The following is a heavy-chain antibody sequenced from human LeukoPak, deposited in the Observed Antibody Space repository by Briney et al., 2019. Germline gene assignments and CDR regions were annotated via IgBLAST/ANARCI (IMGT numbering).Heavy chain of an antibody. D-gene: IGHD3-9*01. J-gene: IGHJ4*02. CDR1: GGSFSGYY. CDR3: ARGVTLYDILTGYYYFDY. V-gene: IGHV4-34*01. CDR2: INHSGST. Sequence: SETLSLTCAVYGGSFSGYYWSWIRQPPGKGLEWIGEINHSGSTNYNPSLKSRVTISVDTSKNQFSLKLSSVTAADTAVYYCARGVTLYDILTGYYYFDYWGQGTLVTVSS.